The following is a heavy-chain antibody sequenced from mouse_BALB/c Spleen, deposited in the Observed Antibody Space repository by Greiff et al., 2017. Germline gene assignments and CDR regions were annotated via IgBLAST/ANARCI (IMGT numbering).Heavy chain of an antibody. J-gene: IGHJ4*01. CDR3: ARQGGNYPYAMDY. CDR1: GFTFSSYG. V-gene: IGHV5-6*01. Sequence: EVKLQESGGDLVKPGGSLKLSCAASGFTFSSYGMSWVRQTPDKRLEWVATISSGGSYTYYPDSVKGRFTISRDNAKNTLYLQMSSLKSEDTAMYYCARQGGNYPYAMDYWGQGTSVTVSS. D-gene: IGHD2-1*01. CDR2: ISSGGSYT.